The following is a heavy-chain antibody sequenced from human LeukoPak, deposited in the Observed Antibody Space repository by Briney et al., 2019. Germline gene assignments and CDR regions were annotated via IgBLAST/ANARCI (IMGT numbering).Heavy chain of an antibody. V-gene: IGHV3-21*01. D-gene: IGHD5-18*01. CDR1: GFTFSSYS. J-gene: IGHJ4*02. Sequence: GGSLRLSCAASGFTFSSYSMNWVRQAPGKGLEWVSSISSSSSYIYYADSVKGRFTISRDNAKNSLYLQMNSLRAEDTAVYYCARWFGYSYGHFDYWGQGTLVTVSS. CDR3: ARWFGYSYGHFDY. CDR2: ISSSSSYI.